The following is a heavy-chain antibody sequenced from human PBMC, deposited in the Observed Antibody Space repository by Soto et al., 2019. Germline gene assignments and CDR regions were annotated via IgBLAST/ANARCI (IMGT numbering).Heavy chain of an antibody. CDR1: GFTFSSYS. Sequence: GGSLRLSCAASGFTFSSYSMNWVRQAPGKGLEWVSSISSSSSYIYYADSVKGRFTISRDNAKNSLYLQMNSLRAEDMAVYYCARDLRGSQLWDAFDIWGQGTMVTVSS. CDR3: ARDLRGSQLWDAFDI. D-gene: IGHD3-16*01. CDR2: ISSSSSYI. J-gene: IGHJ3*02. V-gene: IGHV3-21*01.